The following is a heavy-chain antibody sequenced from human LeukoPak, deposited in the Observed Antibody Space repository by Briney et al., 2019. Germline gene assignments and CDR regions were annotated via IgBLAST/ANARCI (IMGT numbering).Heavy chain of an antibody. CDR1: GGSIRTYS. D-gene: IGHD3-10*01. CDR3: ARHYYGSGSYGKDAFDI. V-gene: IGHV4-59*08. CDR2: NYYIGST. Sequence: PETLSLTCTVSGGSIRTYSWSWIRQSPGKGLEWIGYNYYIGSTNYNPSLKSRVTISVDTSKNQFSLRLTSVTAADTAVYYCARHYYGSGSYGKDAFDIWGQGTMVTVSS. J-gene: IGHJ3*02.